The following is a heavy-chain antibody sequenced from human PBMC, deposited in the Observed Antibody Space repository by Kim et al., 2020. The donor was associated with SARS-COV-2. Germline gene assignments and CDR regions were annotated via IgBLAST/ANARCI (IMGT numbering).Heavy chain of an antibody. V-gene: IGHV4-34*01. D-gene: IGHD2-2*01. CDR1: GGSFSGYY. CDR2: INHSGST. Sequence: SETLSLTCAVYGGSFSGYYWSWIRQPPGKGLEWIGEINHSGSTNYNPSLKSRVTISVDTSKNQFSLKLSSVTAADTAVYYCVYYCSSTSCPAYGMDVWGQGTTVTVSS. J-gene: IGHJ6*02. CDR3: VYYCSSTSCPAYGMDV.